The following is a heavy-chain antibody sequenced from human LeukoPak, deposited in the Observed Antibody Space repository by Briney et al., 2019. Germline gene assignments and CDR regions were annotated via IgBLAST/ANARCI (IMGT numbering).Heavy chain of an antibody. D-gene: IGHD3-22*01. V-gene: IGHV3-33*01. J-gene: IGHJ4*02. CDR2: IWYDGSNK. CDR3: ARVGADSSGFDY. CDR1: GFTFSSYG. Sequence: GGSLRLSCAASGFTFSSYGMHWVRQAPGKGLEGVAVIWYDGSNKYYADSVKGRFTISRDNSKNTLYLQMNSLRAEDTAVYYCARVGADSSGFDYWGQGTLVTVSS.